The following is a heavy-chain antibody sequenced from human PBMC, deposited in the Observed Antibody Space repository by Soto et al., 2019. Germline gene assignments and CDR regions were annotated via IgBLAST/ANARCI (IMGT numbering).Heavy chain of an antibody. D-gene: IGHD6-6*01. Sequence: SETLSLTCTVSGCSISSGDYYWSWIRQPPGKGLEWIGYIYYSGSTYYNPSLKSRVTISVDTSKNQFSLKLSSVTAADTAVYYCAREGQLALKTFDYWGQGTLVTVSS. CDR2: IYYSGST. V-gene: IGHV4-30-4*01. CDR1: GCSISSGDYY. J-gene: IGHJ4*02. CDR3: AREGQLALKTFDY.